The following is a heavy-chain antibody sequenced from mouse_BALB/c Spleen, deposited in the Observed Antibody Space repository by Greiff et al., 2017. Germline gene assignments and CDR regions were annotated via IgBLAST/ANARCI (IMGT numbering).Heavy chain of an antibody. Sequence: QVQLQQSGAELARPGASVKLSCKASGYTFTSYWMQWVKQRPGQGLEWIGAIYPGDGDTRYTQKFKGKATLTADKSSSTAYMQLSSLASEDSAVYYCARGDYGVVDPYYAMDYWGQGTSVTVSS. J-gene: IGHJ4*01. CDR1: GYTFTSYW. CDR2: IYPGDGDT. D-gene: IGHD1-1*01. V-gene: IGHV1-87*01. CDR3: ARGDYGVVDPYYAMDY.